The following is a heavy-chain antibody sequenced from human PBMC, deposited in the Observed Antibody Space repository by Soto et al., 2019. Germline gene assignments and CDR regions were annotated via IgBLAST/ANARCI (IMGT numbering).Heavy chain of an antibody. J-gene: IGHJ4*02. CDR2: ISYDGSNK. CDR1: GFTFSSYG. Sequence: QVQLVESGGGVVQPGRSLRLSCAASGFTFSSYGMHWVRQAPGKGLEWVAVISYDGSNKYYADSVKGRFTISRDNSKNTLYLQMNSLRAEDTAVYYCAKDVSAVAGTEDYWGQGTLVTVSS. D-gene: IGHD6-19*01. V-gene: IGHV3-30*18. CDR3: AKDVSAVAGTEDY.